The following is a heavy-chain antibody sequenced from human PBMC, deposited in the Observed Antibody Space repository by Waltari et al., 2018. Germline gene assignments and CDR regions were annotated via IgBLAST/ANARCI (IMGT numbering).Heavy chain of an antibody. CDR1: GFTFSSYA. CDR3: ARRNSGYDLGFDY. CDR2: RSYDGSNK. V-gene: IGHV3-30-3*01. J-gene: IGHJ4*02. D-gene: IGHD5-12*01. Sequence: QVQLVESGGGVVQPGRSLRLSCAASGFTFSSYAMHWVRQAPGKGLGGDAGRSYDGSNKSYADSVKGRFTISRDNSKNTLYLQMNSLRAEDTAVYYCARRNSGYDLGFDYWGQGTLVTVSS.